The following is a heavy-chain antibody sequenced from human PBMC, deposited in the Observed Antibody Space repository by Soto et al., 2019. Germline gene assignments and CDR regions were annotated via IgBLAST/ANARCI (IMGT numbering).Heavy chain of an antibody. V-gene: IGHV1-69*13. Sequence: SVKVSCKASGGTFSSYSISWVRQSPGQGLEWMGGIIPIFGTANYAQKFQGRVTITADESTSTAYMELSSLRSEDTAVYYCARDEYYYDSSGYYFVYYGMDVWGQGTTVTVSS. D-gene: IGHD3-22*01. CDR2: IIPIFGTA. CDR3: ARDEYYYDSSGYYFVYYGMDV. J-gene: IGHJ6*02. CDR1: GGTFSSYS.